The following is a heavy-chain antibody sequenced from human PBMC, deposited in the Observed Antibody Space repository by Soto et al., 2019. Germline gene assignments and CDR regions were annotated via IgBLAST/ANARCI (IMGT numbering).Heavy chain of an antibody. Sequence: SETLSLTCTVSGASISAYAWSWIRQPAGKGLEWIGRLYSSGNTNYNPSFKSRLTMSADTSKNQFSLRLSSVTAADTAVYYCARGPYSSGWYVVDYWGQGTLVTVSS. CDR1: GASISAYA. D-gene: IGHD6-19*01. J-gene: IGHJ4*02. CDR3: ARGPYSSGWYVVDY. V-gene: IGHV4-4*07. CDR2: LYSSGNT.